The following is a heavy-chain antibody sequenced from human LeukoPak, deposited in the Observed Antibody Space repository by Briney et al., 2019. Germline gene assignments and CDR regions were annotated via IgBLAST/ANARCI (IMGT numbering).Heavy chain of an antibody. J-gene: IGHJ6*03. V-gene: IGHV4-38-2*01. CDR3: ARGITQSSYYYYYMDV. CDR2: MYHSGNT. CDR1: GYSISSAYY. Sequence: SETLSLTCAVSGYSISSAYYWGWIRQPPGEGLEWIGSMYHSGNTYYNPSLNSRVTISVDTSKNQFSLRVSSVTAADTAVYYCARGITQSSYYYYYMDVWGKGTTVTVSS. D-gene: IGHD3-16*01.